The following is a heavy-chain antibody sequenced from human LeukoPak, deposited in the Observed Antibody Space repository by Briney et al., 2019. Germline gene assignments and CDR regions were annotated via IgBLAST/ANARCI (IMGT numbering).Heavy chain of an antibody. CDR1: GFTFSSYA. Sequence: GGTLRLSCAASGFTFSSYAMSWVRQAPGKGLEWVSAISGSGGSTYYADSVKGRFTISRDNSKNTLYLQMNSLRAEDTAVYYCAKAQVPMIVVVTDYWGQGTLVTVSS. V-gene: IGHV3-23*01. CDR3: AKAQVPMIVVVTDY. CDR2: ISGSGGST. J-gene: IGHJ4*02. D-gene: IGHD3-22*01.